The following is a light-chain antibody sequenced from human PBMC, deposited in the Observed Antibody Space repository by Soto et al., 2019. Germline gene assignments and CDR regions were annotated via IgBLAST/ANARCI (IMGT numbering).Light chain of an antibody. J-gene: IGKJ2*01. V-gene: IGKV3-20*01. CDR1: QSVSSSY. CDR2: GAS. CDR3: QQYGKSAMFT. Sequence: EIVLTQSPGTLSLSPGDRATLSCRASQSVSSSYLAWYQQKPGQAPSLLIYGASNRATGIPDRFSGGGSGRDFTVTIIRLEPEDFAVYYCQQYGKSAMFTVGQGTKLEIK.